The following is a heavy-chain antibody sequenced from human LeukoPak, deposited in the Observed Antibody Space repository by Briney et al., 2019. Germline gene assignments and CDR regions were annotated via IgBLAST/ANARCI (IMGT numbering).Heavy chain of an antibody. CDR1: GFTFSSYS. CDR3: ARGDSSGWSTLDY. J-gene: IGHJ4*02. Sequence: GGSLRLSCAASGFTFSSYSMNWVRQAPGKGLEWVSSISSSSSYIYHADSVKGRFTISRDNAKNSLYLQMNSLRAEDTALYHCARGDSSGWSTLDYWGQGTLVTVSS. CDR2: ISSSSSYI. D-gene: IGHD6-19*01. V-gene: IGHV3-21*04.